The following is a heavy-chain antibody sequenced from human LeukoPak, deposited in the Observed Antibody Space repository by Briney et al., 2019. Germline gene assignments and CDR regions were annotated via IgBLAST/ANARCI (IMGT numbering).Heavy chain of an antibody. D-gene: IGHD4-11*01. J-gene: IGHJ1*01. CDR1: GFTFSRDS. V-gene: IGHV3-21*01. CDR3: ATYSILNAREFRY. Sequence: GGSLKLSCAASGFTFSRDSMNWVRQAPGNGLEWVSSISSSSSYIYYADSVKGRFTISRDNAKNSLYLQMNSLGADDTAVYYCATYSILNAREFRYWGQGTLVTVTS. CDR2: ISSSSSYI.